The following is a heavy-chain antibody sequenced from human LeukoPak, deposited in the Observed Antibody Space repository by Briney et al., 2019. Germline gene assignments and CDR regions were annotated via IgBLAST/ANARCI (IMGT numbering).Heavy chain of an antibody. CDR3: ARRWYFDWLLAQNAFDI. CDR1: GFTFSTYS. J-gene: IGHJ3*02. V-gene: IGHV3-21*01. CDR2: ITSSRIYI. Sequence: PGGSLRLSCAASGFTFSTYSMNWVRQAPGKGLEWVSSITSSRIYIYYADSVKGRFTISRDNAKNSLYLQMNSLRAEDTAVYYCARRWYFDWLLAQNAFDIWGQGTMVTVSS. D-gene: IGHD3-9*01.